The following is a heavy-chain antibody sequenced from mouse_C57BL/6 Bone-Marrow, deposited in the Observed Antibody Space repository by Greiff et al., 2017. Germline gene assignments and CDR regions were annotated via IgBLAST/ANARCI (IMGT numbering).Heavy chain of an antibody. Sequence: EVQLQQSGTVLARPGASVKMSCKTSGYTFTSYWMHWVKQRPGQGLEWIGAIYPGNSDTSYNQKFKGKAKLTAVTSASTAYMELSSLTNEDSAVYYCTPLWLRRRFAYWGQGTLVTVSA. CDR2: IYPGNSDT. CDR1: GYTFTSYW. V-gene: IGHV1-5*01. D-gene: IGHD2-2*01. J-gene: IGHJ3*01. CDR3: TPLWLRRRFAY.